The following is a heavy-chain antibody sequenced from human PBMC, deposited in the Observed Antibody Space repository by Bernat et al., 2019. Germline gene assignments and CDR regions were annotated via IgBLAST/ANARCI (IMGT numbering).Heavy chain of an antibody. CDR1: GGSFSDYY. CDR2: INHSGST. V-gene: IGHV4-34*01. Sequence: QVQLQQWGAGLLKPSETLSLTCAVYGGSFSDYYWSWIRQPPGKGLEWIGEINHSGSTNYNPSFKSRVTISVDTSKNQFSLKLSSVTAADTAVYFCARGDIVVVPAARVYYYYMDVWGKGTTVTVSS. CDR3: ARGDIVVVPAARVYYYYMDV. J-gene: IGHJ6*03. D-gene: IGHD2-2*01.